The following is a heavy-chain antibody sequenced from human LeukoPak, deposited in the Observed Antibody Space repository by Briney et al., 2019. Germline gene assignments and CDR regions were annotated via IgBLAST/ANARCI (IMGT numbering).Heavy chain of an antibody. CDR3: ASAGSYRFDH. J-gene: IGHJ4*02. Sequence: GGSLRLSCAASGFTFSTYWMHWVRQAPGKGLVWVSRINSDGSITNYADSVQGRFTVSRDNAKNTLYLQMNSLGAEDTAVYYCASAGSYRFDHWGQGTLVTVSS. D-gene: IGHD2-15*01. CDR2: INSDGSIT. CDR1: GFTFSTYW. V-gene: IGHV3-74*01.